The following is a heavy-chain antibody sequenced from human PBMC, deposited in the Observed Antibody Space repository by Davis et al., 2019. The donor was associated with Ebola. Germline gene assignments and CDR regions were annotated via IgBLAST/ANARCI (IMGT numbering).Heavy chain of an antibody. J-gene: IGHJ6*02. D-gene: IGHD6-13*01. CDR3: ARDIAAAFHLYYYYGMDV. Sequence: GGSLRLSCAASGFTFSSYAMSWVRQAPGKGLEWVSAISGSGSTIYYAASVKGRFTISRDNAKNSLYLQMNSLRAEDTAVYYCARDIAAAFHLYYYYGMDVWGQGTTVTVSS. CDR1: GFTFSSYA. CDR2: ISGSGSTI. V-gene: IGHV3-23*01.